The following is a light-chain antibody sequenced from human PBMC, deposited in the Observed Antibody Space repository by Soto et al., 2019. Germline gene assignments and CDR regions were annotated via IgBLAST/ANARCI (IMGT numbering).Light chain of an antibody. CDR3: EAWDDSLNGPV. V-gene: IGLV1-36*01. CDR2: YDD. CDR1: SSNIGNNA. J-gene: IGLJ2*01. Sequence: QSVLTQPPSVSEAPGQRVTISCSGSSSNIGNNAVNWYQQLPGKAPKLLIYYDDVLPSGVSDRFSGSKSGTSASLAISGRQSEDEADYYCEAWDDSLNGPVFGGGTKLTVL.